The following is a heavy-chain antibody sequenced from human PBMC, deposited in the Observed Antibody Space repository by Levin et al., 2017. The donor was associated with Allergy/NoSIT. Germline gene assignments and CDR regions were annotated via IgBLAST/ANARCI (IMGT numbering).Heavy chain of an antibody. CDR1: GFTFSSYA. CDR2: ISGSGGST. V-gene: IGHV3-23*01. D-gene: IGHD2/OR15-2a*01. CDR3: AKDSEGGGLVSYYGMDV. J-gene: IGHJ6*02. Sequence: GGSLRLSCAASGFTFSSYAMSWVRQAPGKGLEWVSAISGSGGSTYYADSVKGRFTISRDNSKNTLYLQMNSLRAEDTAVYYCAKDSEGGGLVSYYGMDVWGQGTTVTVSS.